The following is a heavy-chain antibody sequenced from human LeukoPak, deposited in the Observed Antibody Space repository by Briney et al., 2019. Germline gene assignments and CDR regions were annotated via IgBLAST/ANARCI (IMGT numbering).Heavy chain of an antibody. CDR1: GYTFTSYG. D-gene: IGHD3-22*01. Sequence: ASVKVSCKASGYTFTSYGISWVRQAPGQGVEWMGWISAYNGNTNYAQKLQGSVTITTDTSTSTAYMELRSLRSDDTAVYYCARLGDGYYYDSSGYPPDYWGQGALVTVSS. J-gene: IGHJ4*02. CDR3: ARLGDGYYYDSSGYPPDY. CDR2: ISAYNGNT. V-gene: IGHV1-18*01.